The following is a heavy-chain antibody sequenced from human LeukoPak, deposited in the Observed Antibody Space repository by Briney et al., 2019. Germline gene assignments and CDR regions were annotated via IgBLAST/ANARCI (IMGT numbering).Heavy chain of an antibody. CDR2: IYYSGST. J-gene: IGHJ4*02. CDR1: GGSISSYY. V-gene: IGHV4-59*08. Sequence: SETLSLTCTVSGGSISSYYWSWIRQPPGKGLEWIGYIYYSGSTNYNPSLKSRVTISVDTSKNQFSLKLSSVTVADTAVYYCASLSTVTQGYFDSWGQGTLVTVSS. CDR3: ASLSTVTQGYFDS. D-gene: IGHD4-17*01.